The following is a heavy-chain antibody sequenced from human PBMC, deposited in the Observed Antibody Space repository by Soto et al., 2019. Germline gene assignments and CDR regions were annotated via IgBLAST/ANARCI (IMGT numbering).Heavy chain of an antibody. CDR1: GYTFSTYG. CDR3: ARDWRGEEGFDP. J-gene: IGHJ5*02. Sequence: QVQLVQSGAEVKKPGASVKVSCKASGYTFSTYGFSWVRQAPGQGLEWMGWIGAYNDDTNYAQNFQGRVTMTTDTSTTTSYMELRNLRSDDTAVYFCARDWRGEEGFDPWGQGTLVTVSS. V-gene: IGHV1-18*01. D-gene: IGHD3-3*01. CDR2: IGAYNDDT.